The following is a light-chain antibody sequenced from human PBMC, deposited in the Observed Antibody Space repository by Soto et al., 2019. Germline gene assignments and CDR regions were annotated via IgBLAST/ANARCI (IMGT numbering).Light chain of an antibody. J-gene: IGLJ2*01. Sequence: QSALTQPASVSGSPGQSITISCTGPSSDVGEYNYVSWYQQHPGKAPKRMIYEVSNRPSGVSNRFSGSKSGNTASLTISGLQAEDEANYYCSSDTSSNKLVFGGGTKVTVL. CDR3: SSDTSSNKLV. CDR2: EVS. V-gene: IGLV2-14*03. CDR1: SSDVGEYNY.